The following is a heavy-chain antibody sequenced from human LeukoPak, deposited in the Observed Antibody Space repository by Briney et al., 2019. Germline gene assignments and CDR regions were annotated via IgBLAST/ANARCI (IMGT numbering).Heavy chain of an antibody. J-gene: IGHJ4*02. CDR2: ISAYNGNT. D-gene: IGHD2-15*01. CDR3: ARPALDCGGGSCPLTFDY. CDR1: GYTFTSYG. V-gene: IGHV1-18*01. Sequence: ASVKVSCRASGYTFTSYGISWVRQAPGQGLEWMGWISAYNGNTNYAQKLQGRVTMTTDTSTSTAYMELRSLRSDDTAVYYCARPALDCGGGSCPLTFDYWGQGTLVTVSS.